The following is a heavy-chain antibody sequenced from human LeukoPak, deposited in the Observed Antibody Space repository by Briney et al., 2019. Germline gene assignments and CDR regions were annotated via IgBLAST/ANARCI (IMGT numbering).Heavy chain of an antibody. CDR2: ISGSGGST. D-gene: IGHD3-9*01. V-gene: IGHV3-23*01. CDR3: AKASFNYDILTAAPFDY. J-gene: IGHJ4*02. CDR1: GLTFSSYA. Sequence: GGSLRLSCAASGLTFSSYAMSWVRQAPGKGLEWVSAISGSGGSTYYADSVKGRFTISRDNSKNTLYLQMNSLRAEDTAVYYCAKASFNYDILTAAPFDYWGQGTLVTVSS.